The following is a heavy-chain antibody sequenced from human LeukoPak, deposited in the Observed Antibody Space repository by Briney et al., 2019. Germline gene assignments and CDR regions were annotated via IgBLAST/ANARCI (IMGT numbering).Heavy chain of an antibody. V-gene: IGHV3-53*01. CDR2: IYSGGST. J-gene: IGHJ6*02. CDR3: ARSGMDV. CDR1: GFTFSDYY. Sequence: GGSLRLSCAASGFTFSDYYMSWIRQAPGKGLEWVSVIYSGGSTYYADSVKGRFTISRDNSKNTLYLQMNSLRAEDTAVYYCARSGMDVWGQGTTVTVSS.